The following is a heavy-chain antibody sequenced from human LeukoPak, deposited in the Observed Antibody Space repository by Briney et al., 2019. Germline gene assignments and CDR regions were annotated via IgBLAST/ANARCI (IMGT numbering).Heavy chain of an antibody. CDR1: GFTFSSYG. CDR2: IRYDGSNK. V-gene: IGHV3-30*02. Sequence: GGSLRLSCGASGFTFSSYGMHWVRQAPGKGLEWVAFIRYDGSNKYYADSVKGRFTISRDNSKNTLDLQMNSLRAEDTAVYYCAKDPYSGTYGDTYYYYMDVWGKGTTVTISS. J-gene: IGHJ6*03. D-gene: IGHD1-26*01. CDR3: AKDPYSGTYGDTYYYYMDV.